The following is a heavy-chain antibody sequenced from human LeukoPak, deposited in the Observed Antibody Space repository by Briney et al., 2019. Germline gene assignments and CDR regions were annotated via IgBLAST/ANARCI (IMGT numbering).Heavy chain of an antibody. V-gene: IGHV3-23*01. D-gene: IGHD3-10*01. J-gene: IGHJ4*02. Sequence: GGSLRLTCAASGFTFSSYAMSWVRQAPGKGLEWVAAISGSGGSTYYAYSVKGRFTISRDNSKNTLYLQMNSLRAEDTAVYYCAKDSLGSGSYYTYWGQGTLVTVSS. CDR3: AKDSLGSGSYYTY. CDR2: ISGSGGST. CDR1: GFTFSSYA.